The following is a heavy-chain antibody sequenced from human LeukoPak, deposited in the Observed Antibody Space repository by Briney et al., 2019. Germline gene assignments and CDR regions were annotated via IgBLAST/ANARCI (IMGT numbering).Heavy chain of an antibody. V-gene: IGHV6-1*01. D-gene: IGHD3-10*01. CDR1: GDSVSSNSVT. J-gene: IGHJ4*02. CDR2: TYFRSKWYY. Sequence: PSQTLSLTCAISGDSVSSNSVTWNCIRQSPSRGLEWLGRTYFRSKWYYDYAVSVKSRIAINPDTSNNQFSLQLSSVTPEDTAVYYCARAVAGRLDYWGQGTLVTVSS. CDR3: ARAVAGRLDY.